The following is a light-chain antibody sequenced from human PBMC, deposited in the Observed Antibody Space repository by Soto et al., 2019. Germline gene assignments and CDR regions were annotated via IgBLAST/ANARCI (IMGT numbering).Light chain of an antibody. Sequence: QSVLTQPASVSGSPGQSITISCTGTGSDVGGYNFVSWYQQHPGKAPKFLIYDVSNRPSGVSTRFSGSKSGNTASLTISGLQAEDEADYYCSSYTSSSTQAFGTGTKVTVL. J-gene: IGLJ1*01. V-gene: IGLV2-14*03. CDR1: GSDVGGYNF. CDR2: DVS. CDR3: SSYTSSSTQA.